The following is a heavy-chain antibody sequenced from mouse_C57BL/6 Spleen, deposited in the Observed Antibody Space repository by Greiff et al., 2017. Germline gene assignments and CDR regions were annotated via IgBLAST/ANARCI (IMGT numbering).Heavy chain of an antibody. Sequence: EVQLQQSGAELVRPGASVKLSCTASGFNIKDDYMHWVKQRPEQGLEWIGWIDPENGDTEYASKFQGKATITADTSSNTAYLQLSSLISEDTAVYYCTTGYGSSLDYWGQGPTLTVSS. CDR2: IDPENGDT. D-gene: IGHD1-1*01. CDR3: TTGYGSSLDY. V-gene: IGHV14-4*01. CDR1: GFNIKDDY. J-gene: IGHJ2*01.